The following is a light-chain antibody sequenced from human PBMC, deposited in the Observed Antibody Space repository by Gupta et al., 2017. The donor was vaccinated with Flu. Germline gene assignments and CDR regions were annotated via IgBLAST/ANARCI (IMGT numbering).Light chain of an antibody. J-gene: IGKJ3*01. Sequence: DIPMTLSPSSLSASVGDRVTITCQASQDISNYLNWYQHKPGKAPKLLIYDASNFETGVPSRFSGSGSGTDFTFTISSLQPEDIATYYCQHYDNLPIFTFGPGTKVDIK. CDR2: DAS. CDR1: QDISNY. V-gene: IGKV1-33*01. CDR3: QHYDNLPIFT.